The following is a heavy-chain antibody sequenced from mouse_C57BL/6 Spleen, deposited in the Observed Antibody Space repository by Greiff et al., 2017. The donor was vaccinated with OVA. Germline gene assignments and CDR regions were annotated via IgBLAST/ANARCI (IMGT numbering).Heavy chain of an antibody. CDR2: INPNNGGT. D-gene: IGHD1-2*01. CDR1: GYTFTDYY. J-gene: IGHJ2*01. CDR3: ARFGPLLRTRDFDY. V-gene: IGHV1-26*01. Sequence: EVQLQQSGPELVKPGASVKISCKASGYTFTDYYMNWVKQSHGKSLEWIGDINPNNGGTSYNQKFKGKATLTVDKSSSTAYMELRSLTSEDSAVYYCARFGPLLRTRDFDYWGQGTTLTVSS.